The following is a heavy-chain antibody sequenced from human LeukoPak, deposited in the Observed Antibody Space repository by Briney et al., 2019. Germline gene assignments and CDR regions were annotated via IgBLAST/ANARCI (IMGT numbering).Heavy chain of an antibody. V-gene: IGHV3-66*03. CDR2: IRDSGEA. Sequence: GGSLRLSCAVSGFRVRDYYMSWVRQAPGKGLERVGLIRDSGEAFYADFARGRFAISRDESENTLYLQMDSLRVEDTAVYFCARDRAANQDWVEFDPWGQGTPVIVSS. CDR1: GFRVRDYY. D-gene: IGHD3/OR15-3a*01. J-gene: IGHJ5*02. CDR3: ARDRAANQDWVEFDP.